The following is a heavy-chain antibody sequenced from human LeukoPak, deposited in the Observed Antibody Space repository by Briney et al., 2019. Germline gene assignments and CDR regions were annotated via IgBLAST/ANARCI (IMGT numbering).Heavy chain of an antibody. D-gene: IGHD2-2*01. CDR2: IWYDGSNK. CDR1: GSTFSSYG. V-gene: IGHV3-33*06. Sequence: GRSLRLSCAASGSTFSSYGMHWVRQAPGKGLEWVAVIWYDGSNKYYADSVKGRFTISRDNSKNTLYLQMNSLRAEDTAVYYCAKGKSSTSIDYWGQGTLVTVSS. J-gene: IGHJ4*02. CDR3: AKGKSSTSIDY.